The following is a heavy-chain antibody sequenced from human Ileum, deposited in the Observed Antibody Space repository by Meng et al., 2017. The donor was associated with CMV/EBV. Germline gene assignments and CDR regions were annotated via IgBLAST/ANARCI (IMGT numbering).Heavy chain of an antibody. D-gene: IGHD3-22*01. CDR3: ARDLYSSGYPYYFDY. V-gene: IGHV3-11*04. CDR1: GFTFSDYY. CDR2: MSGGGGDI. Sequence: GESLKISCATSGFTFSDYYMSWIRQAPGKGLEWVSFMSGGGGDIVYADSVKGRFTISRDNAKNSLYLQMRSLRADDTAVYYCARDLYSSGYPYYFDYWGQGTLVTVSS. J-gene: IGHJ4*02.